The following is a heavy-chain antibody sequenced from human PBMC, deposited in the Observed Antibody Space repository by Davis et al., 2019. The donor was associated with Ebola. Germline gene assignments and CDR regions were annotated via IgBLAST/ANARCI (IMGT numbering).Heavy chain of an antibody. D-gene: IGHD4/OR15-4a*01. V-gene: IGHV4-4*02. CDR3: TRGYGAL. CDR2: VFHSGHT. J-gene: IGHJ3*01. CDR1: GISVSSSNW. Sequence: PSETLSLTCAVSGISVSSSNWWTWMRQPPGKSLEWIGQVFHSGHTNYNPSLGSRVSLSLDKSNNQLSLQLTSVTAADTAVYYCTRGYGALWGQGKLVTVPS.